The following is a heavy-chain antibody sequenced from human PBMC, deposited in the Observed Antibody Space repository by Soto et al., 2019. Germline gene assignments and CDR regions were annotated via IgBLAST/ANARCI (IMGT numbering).Heavy chain of an antibody. CDR3: ARSRIAARPYGMDV. V-gene: IGHV1-2*04. CDR2: INPNSGGT. D-gene: IGHD6-6*01. J-gene: IGHJ6*02. CDR1: GYTFTGYY. Sequence: GASVKVSCKASGYTFTGYYMHWVRQAPGQGLEWMGWINPNSGGTNYAQKFQGWVTMTRDTSISTAYMELSRLRSDDTAVYYCARSRIAARPYGMDVWRQGTTVTVSS.